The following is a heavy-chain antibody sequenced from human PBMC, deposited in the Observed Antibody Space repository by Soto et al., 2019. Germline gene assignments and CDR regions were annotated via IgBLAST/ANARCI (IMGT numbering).Heavy chain of an antibody. CDR3: TRASQDYYGSPSGYYFDY. CDR1: GLTFGDYA. Sequence: GGSIRLSCTASGLTFGDYAMSGFLKTPGKGPEWVGFIRSKAYGGTTEYAASVKGRFTISRDDSKSIAYLQMNSLKTEDTAVYYCTRASQDYYGSPSGYYFDYWGQGTLVTVSS. CDR2: IRSKAYGGTT. J-gene: IGHJ4*02. V-gene: IGHV3-49*03. D-gene: IGHD3-10*01.